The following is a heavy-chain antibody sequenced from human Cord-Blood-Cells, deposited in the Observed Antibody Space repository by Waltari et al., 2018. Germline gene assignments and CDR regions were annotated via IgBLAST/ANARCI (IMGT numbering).Heavy chain of an antibody. Sequence: QVQLVQSGAEVKKPGASVKVSCKASGYTFTASYMPWVRQAPGQGLEWMGWINPNSGGTNYAQKFQGWVTMTRDTSISTAYMELSRLRSDDTAVYYCARDSSSSSAYYFDYWGQGTLVTVSS. CDR2: INPNSGGT. J-gene: IGHJ4*02. CDR1: GYTFTASY. D-gene: IGHD6-6*01. CDR3: ARDSSSSSAYYFDY. V-gene: IGHV1-2*04.